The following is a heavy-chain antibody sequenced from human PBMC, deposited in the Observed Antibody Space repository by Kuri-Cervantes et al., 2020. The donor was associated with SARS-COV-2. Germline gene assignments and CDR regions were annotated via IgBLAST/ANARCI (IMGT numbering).Heavy chain of an antibody. D-gene: IGHD4-17*01. CDR3: ARPPEEGAVTTWGNDY. CDR1: GGTFSSYA. CDR2: IIPIFGTA. J-gene: IGHJ4*02. Sequence: SVKVSCQASGGTFSSYAISWVRQAPGQGLEWMGGIIPIFGTANYAQKFQGRVTITADESTSTAYMELSSLRSEDTAVYYCARPPEEGAVTTWGNDYWGQGTLVTVSS. V-gene: IGHV1-69*13.